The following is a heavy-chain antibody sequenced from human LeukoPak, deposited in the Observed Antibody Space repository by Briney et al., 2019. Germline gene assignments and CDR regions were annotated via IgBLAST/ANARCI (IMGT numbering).Heavy chain of an antibody. D-gene: IGHD3-16*01. CDR2: IYYSGST. Sequence: SETLSLTCTVSGGSISSSSYYWGWIRQPPGKGLEWIGSIYYSGSTYYNPSLKSRVTISVDTSKNQFSLKLSSVTAADTAVYYCARDTVGGRIRAWFDIWGQGTMVTVSS. CDR1: GGSISSSSYY. CDR3: ARDTVGGRIRAWFDI. J-gene: IGHJ3*02. V-gene: IGHV4-39*07.